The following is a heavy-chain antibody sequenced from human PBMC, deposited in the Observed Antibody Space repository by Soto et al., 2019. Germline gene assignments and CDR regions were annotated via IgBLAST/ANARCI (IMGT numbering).Heavy chain of an antibody. CDR1: GYTLTGYA. Sequence: ASVKVSCKPSGYTLTGYAMHWVRQAPGQRLEWMGWINAGNGNTKYSQKFQGRVTITRDTSASTAYMELSSLRSEDTAVYYCARNLMDYDILTGYYMAYYFGYWGQGTLVTVSS. J-gene: IGHJ4*02. D-gene: IGHD3-9*01. CDR3: ARNLMDYDILTGYYMAYYFGY. CDR2: INAGNGNT. V-gene: IGHV1-3*01.